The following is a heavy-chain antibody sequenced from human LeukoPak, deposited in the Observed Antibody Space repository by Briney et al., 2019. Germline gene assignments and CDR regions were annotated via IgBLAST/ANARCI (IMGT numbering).Heavy chain of an antibody. V-gene: IGHV4-39*01. J-gene: IGHJ4*02. Sequence: SETLSLTCTVSSGYISSSASYWGWIRQPPGKGLEWIGTIYRGGSTYYYNPSLKSRVTISVDRSKNQFSLEVRSVTVADTAVYYCARLWDYWGQGTLVTVSS. CDR1: SGYISSSASY. D-gene: IGHD2-21*01. CDR3: ARLWDY. CDR2: IYRGGSTY.